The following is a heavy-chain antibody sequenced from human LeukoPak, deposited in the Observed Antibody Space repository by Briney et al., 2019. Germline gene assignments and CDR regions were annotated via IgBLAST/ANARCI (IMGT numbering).Heavy chain of an antibody. CDR1: GFTFSNYI. CDR2: ISSNGGST. Sequence: GGSLRLSCSASGFTFSNYIMHWVRQAPGKGLESVSGISSNGGSTFYADSVKGRFTITRDDSRNTLYLQMNSLRGDDTAVYYCAKDVGKWESLHFFDYWGQGTLVTVSS. J-gene: IGHJ4*02. D-gene: IGHD1-26*01. CDR3: AKDVGKWESLHFFDY. V-gene: IGHV3-64*04.